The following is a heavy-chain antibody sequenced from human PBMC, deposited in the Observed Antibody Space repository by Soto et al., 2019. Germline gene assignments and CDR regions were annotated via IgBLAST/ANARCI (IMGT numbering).Heavy chain of an antibody. CDR2: INWDVDK. Sequence: QITLKASGPTLVQLTQPLTLTCTFSGVSLTINRVGVCWIRQPPGKSLEWLALINWDVDKRYSPSLKSRLTITKDTSKKQVVLTMTDMNPVDTATSYCAHSSYSYALPGDYWGQGILVTVTS. V-gene: IGHV2-5*02. CDR1: GVSLTINRVG. J-gene: IGHJ4*02. D-gene: IGHD5-18*01. CDR3: AHSSYSYALPGDY.